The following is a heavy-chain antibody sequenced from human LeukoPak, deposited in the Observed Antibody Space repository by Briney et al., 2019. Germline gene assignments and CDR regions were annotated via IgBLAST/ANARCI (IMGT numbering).Heavy chain of an antibody. V-gene: IGHV3-30*04. Sequence: GGSLRLSCAASGFTFSNYPIHWFRQAPPKGLEGGTLISYDRSNKYYTDSVKGRFTISRDNSKNTLYLQMNSLRAEDTAVYYCARGSGSYLYYFDYWGQGTLVIVSS. CDR1: GFTFSNYP. J-gene: IGHJ4*02. CDR3: ARGSGSYLYYFDY. D-gene: IGHD1-26*01. CDR2: ISYDRSNK.